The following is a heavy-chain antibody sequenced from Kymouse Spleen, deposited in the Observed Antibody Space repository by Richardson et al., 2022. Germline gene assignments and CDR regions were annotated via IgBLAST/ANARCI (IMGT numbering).Heavy chain of an antibody. CDR1: GFTFSSYG. D-gene: IGHD3-10*01. CDR2: ISYDGSNK. CDR3: AKEITMVRGVDY. Sequence: QVQLVESGGGVVQPGRSLRLSCAASGFTFSSYGMHWVRQAPGKGLEWVAVISYDGSNKYYADSVKGRFTISRDNSKNTLYLQMNSLRAEDTAVYYCAKEITMVRGVDYWGQGTLVTVSS. J-gene: IGHJ4*02. V-gene: IGHV3-30*18.